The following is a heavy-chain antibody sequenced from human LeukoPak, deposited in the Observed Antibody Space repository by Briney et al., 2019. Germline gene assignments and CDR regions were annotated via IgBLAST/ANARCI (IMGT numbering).Heavy chain of an antibody. J-gene: IGHJ5*02. D-gene: IGHD2-2*01. Sequence: GASVKVSCKASGYTFTGYYMHWVRQAPGQGLEWMGWINPNSGGTNYAQKFQGRVTMTRDTSISTAYMELSRLRSDDTAVYYCAREAPLGYCSSTSSYPVGWFDPWGQGTLVTVSS. CDR2: INPNSGGT. V-gene: IGHV1-2*02. CDR1: GYTFTGYY. CDR3: AREAPLGYCSSTSSYPVGWFDP.